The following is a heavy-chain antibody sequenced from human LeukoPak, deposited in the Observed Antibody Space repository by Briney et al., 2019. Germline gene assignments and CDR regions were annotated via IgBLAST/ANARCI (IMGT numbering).Heavy chain of an antibody. CDR2: IYPGDSDT. Sequence: PGESLKISCKGSGYSFTSYWIGWVRQMPGKGLEWMGIIYPGDSDTRYSPSFQGQVTISADKSISTAYLQWSSLKASDTAMYYCAGLGGPPGYDSSGYYWGGQNFDYWGQGTLVTVSS. J-gene: IGHJ4*02. CDR1: GYSFTSYW. V-gene: IGHV5-51*01. D-gene: IGHD3-22*01. CDR3: AGLGGPPGYDSSGYYWGGQNFDY.